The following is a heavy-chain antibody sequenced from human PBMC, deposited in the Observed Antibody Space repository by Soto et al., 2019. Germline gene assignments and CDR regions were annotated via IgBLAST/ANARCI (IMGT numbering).Heavy chain of an antibody. J-gene: IGHJ6*02. V-gene: IGHV4-30-2*01. CDR3: ATHIYSTSATYYYYSIDV. D-gene: IGHD4-4*01. CDR2: IYQSGST. Sequence: LFLTCAVSGGSISRGGYSWRWIRQPPGKGLEWIGYIYQSGSTYYNPSLKSRDTISVDRSRNQFSLKLSSVTAADTAVYFCATHIYSTSATYYYYSIDVCGQETTVTVSS. CDR1: GGSISRGGYS.